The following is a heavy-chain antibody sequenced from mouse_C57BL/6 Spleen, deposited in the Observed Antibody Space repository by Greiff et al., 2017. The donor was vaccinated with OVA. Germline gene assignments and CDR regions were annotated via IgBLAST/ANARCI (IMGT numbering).Heavy chain of an antibody. J-gene: IGHJ4*01. D-gene: IGHD2-12*01. CDR3: ARLGIYYSYAPDYAMDY. V-gene: IGHV1-62-2*01. CDR1: GYTFTEYT. CDR2: FYPGSGSI. Sequence: QVQLQQSGAELVKPGASVKLSCKASGYTFTEYTIHWVKQRSGQGLEWIGWFYPGSGSIKYNEKFKDKATLTADKSSSTVYMELSRLTSEDSAVYFCARLGIYYSYAPDYAMDYWGQGTSVTVSS.